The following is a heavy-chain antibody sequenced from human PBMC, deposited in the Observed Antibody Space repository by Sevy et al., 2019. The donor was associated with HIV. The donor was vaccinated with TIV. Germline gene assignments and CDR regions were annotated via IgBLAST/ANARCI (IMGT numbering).Heavy chain of an antibody. V-gene: IGHV3-48*02. CDR1: GFTFSTYT. CDR3: ARAAYYYDSREDNWFDP. Sequence: GGSLRLSCVGSGFTFSTYTMHWVRQAPGKGLEWLSSISRDRRTIYYADSLKGRFSISRDNANNSLYLKMNSLRDEDTSVYYCARAAYYYDSREDNWFDPWGQGTLVTVSS. J-gene: IGHJ5*02. CDR2: ISRDRRTI. D-gene: IGHD3-22*01.